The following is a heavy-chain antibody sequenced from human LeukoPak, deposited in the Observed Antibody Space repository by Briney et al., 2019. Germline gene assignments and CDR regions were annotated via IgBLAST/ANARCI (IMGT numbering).Heavy chain of an antibody. CDR2: ISSSSSYT. CDR1: GFTFSDYY. V-gene: IGHV3-11*06. CDR3: AREIVGAIDY. D-gene: IGHD1-26*01. Sequence: GGSLRLSCAASGFTFSDYYMSWIRQAPGKELEWVSYISSSSSYTNYADSVKGRFTISRDNAKNPLYLQMNSLRAEDTAVYYCAREIVGAIDYWGQGTLVTVSS. J-gene: IGHJ4*02.